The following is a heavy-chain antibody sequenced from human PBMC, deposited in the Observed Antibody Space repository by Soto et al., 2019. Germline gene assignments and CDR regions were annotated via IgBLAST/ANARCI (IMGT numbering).Heavy chain of an antibody. V-gene: IGHV3-21*01. J-gene: IGHJ4*02. CDR2: ISSSSSYI. D-gene: IGHD3-3*01. Sequence: EVQLVESGGGLVKPGGSLRLSCAASGFTFSSYSMNWVRQAPGKGLEWVSSISSSSSYIYYADSVKGRFTISRDNAKNSLYLQMNSLRAEDTAVYYCARSNYDFWSGSVVVRDFDYWGQGTLVTVSS. CDR1: GFTFSSYS. CDR3: ARSNYDFWSGSVVVRDFDY.